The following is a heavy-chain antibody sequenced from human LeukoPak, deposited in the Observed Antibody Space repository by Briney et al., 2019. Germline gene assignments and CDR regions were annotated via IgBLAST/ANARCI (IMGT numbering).Heavy chain of an antibody. Sequence: SQTLSLTCAISGDSVTSKTAAWNWIRQSPSRGLEWLGRTYYRSQWYIDYAVSVRGRATINPDPSKNQFSLYLSSVTPEDTAVYYCTRDQDGMGVWGQGTTVTVSS. CDR2: TYYRSQWYI. J-gene: IGHJ6*02. CDR1: GDSVTSKTAA. CDR3: TRDQDGMGV. V-gene: IGHV6-1*01.